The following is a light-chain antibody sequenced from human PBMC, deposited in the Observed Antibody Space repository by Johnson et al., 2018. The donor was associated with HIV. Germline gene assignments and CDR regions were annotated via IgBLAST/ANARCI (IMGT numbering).Light chain of an antibody. CDR2: END. J-gene: IGLJ1*01. CDR3: GTWDNSLSIGYV. Sequence: QAVLTQPPSVSAAPGQRVTISCSGRGSNIGSHYVSWYQQLPGTAPKLLIFENDKRPSGIPDRFSGSKSDTSGTLGITGLQAGAEADYYCGTWDNSLSIGYVFGTGTKVTVL. CDR1: GSNIGSHY. V-gene: IGLV1-51*02.